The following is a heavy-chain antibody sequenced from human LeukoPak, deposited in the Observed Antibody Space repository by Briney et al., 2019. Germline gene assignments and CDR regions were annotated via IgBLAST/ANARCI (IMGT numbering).Heavy chain of an antibody. CDR2: ISSSGSTI. J-gene: IGHJ4*02. CDR1: GFTFSSYE. CDR3: ARDTGIVGATDY. Sequence: GGSLRLSCAASGFTFSSYEVNWVRQAPGKGLEWVSYISSSGSTIYYADSVKGRFTISRDNAKNSLYLQMNSLRAEDTAVYYCARDTGIVGATDYWGQGTLVTVSS. D-gene: IGHD1-26*01. V-gene: IGHV3-48*03.